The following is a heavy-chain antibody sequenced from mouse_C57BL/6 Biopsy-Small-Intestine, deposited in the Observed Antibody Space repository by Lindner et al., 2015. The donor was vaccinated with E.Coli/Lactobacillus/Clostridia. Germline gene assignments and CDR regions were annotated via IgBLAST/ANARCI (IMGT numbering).Heavy chain of an antibody. CDR3: ARDNGMHY. CDR2: ISGYNGNT. CDR1: GYSFSSYG. J-gene: IGHJ4*01. D-gene: IGHD1-3*01. Sequence: SVKVSCKASGYSFSSYGIFWVRQAPGQGLEWMGWISGYNGNTNYAQKFQGRVTMTTDKSTSIAYIEVRSLKSDDTAVYYCARDNGMHYWGQGTLVTVSS. V-gene: IGHV1-4*01.